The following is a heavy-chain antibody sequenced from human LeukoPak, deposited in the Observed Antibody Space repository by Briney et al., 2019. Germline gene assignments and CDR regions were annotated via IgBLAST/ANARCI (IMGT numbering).Heavy chain of an antibody. CDR2: IIPILGIA. D-gene: IGHD4-23*01. CDR3: ARALATVVTPYNWFDP. V-gene: IGHV1-69*02. Sequence: SVKVSCKASGGTFSSYTISWVRQAPGQGLEWMGRIIPILGIANYAQKFQGRVTITADKSTSTAYMELSSLRSEDTDVYYCARALATVVTPYNWFDPRGQGTLVTVSS. J-gene: IGHJ5*02. CDR1: GGTFSSYT.